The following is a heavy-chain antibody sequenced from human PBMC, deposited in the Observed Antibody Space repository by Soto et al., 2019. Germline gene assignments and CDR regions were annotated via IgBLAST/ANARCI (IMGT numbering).Heavy chain of an antibody. V-gene: IGHV1-3*01. D-gene: IGHD5-12*01. CDR3: ARVSGYYLPDY. Sequence: VKVSCKASGYTFTNYAMHWVRQAPGQRLEWMGWINAGNGNTKYSQKFQGRVTITRDTSASTAYMELSSLRSEDTAVYYCARVSGYYLPDYWGQGTLVTVSS. CDR1: GYTFTNYA. J-gene: IGHJ4*02. CDR2: INAGNGNT.